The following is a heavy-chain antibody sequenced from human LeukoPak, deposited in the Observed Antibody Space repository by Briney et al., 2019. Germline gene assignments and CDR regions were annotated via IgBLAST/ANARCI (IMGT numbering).Heavy chain of an antibody. CDR2: ISGSGGST. CDR1: GFTFSSYA. J-gene: IGHJ1*01. V-gene: IGHV3-23*01. Sequence: PGGSLRLSCAASGFTFSSYAMSWARQAPGKGLEWVSAISGSGGSTYYADSVKGRFTISRDNSKNTLYLQMNSLRAEDTAVYYCAKGSVYYDSSGYYPAEYFQHWGQGTLVTVSS. CDR3: AKGSVYYDSSGYYPAEYFQH. D-gene: IGHD3-22*01.